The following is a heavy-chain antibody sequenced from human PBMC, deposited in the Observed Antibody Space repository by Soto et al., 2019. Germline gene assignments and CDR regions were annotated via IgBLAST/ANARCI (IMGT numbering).Heavy chain of an antibody. J-gene: IGHJ2*01. CDR2: IYPGDSDT. CDR1: GYSFTSYW. CDR3: ARTERTTVTMPYWYFDL. V-gene: IGHV5-51*01. Sequence: GESLKISCKGSGYSFTSYWIGWVRQMPGKGLEWMGIIYPGDSDTRYSPSFQGQVTISADKSISTAYLQWSSLKASDTAMYYCARTERTTVTMPYWYFDLWGRGTLVTVSS. D-gene: IGHD4-17*01.